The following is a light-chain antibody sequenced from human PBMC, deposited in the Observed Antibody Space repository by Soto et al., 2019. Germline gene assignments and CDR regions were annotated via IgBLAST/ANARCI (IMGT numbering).Light chain of an antibody. V-gene: IGLV2-18*02. J-gene: IGLJ1*01. Sequence: QSVLTQPPSVSGSPGQSVTISCTGTSSVVGSYNRVSWYQQPPGTAPKLMIYEVSNRPSGVPDRLSGSKSGNTASLTISGLQAEDEADYYCSSYTSSSTYVFGTGTKVTVL. CDR3: SSYTSSSTYV. CDR1: SSVVGSYNR. CDR2: EVS.